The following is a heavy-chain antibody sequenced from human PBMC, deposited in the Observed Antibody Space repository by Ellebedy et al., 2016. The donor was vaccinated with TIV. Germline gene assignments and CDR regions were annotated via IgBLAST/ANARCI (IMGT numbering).Heavy chain of an antibody. Sequence: PGGSLRLSCVASGFTFGSYWMSWVRQAPGKGLEWVANIKYDGSEHYYVDSVKGRFTISRDNAKNSLYLQMSSLRAEETAVYYCARGGRYSGSYNFDHWGQGSLVTVSS. J-gene: IGHJ4*02. V-gene: IGHV3-7*03. CDR2: IKYDGSEH. CDR3: ARGGRYSGSYNFDH. CDR1: GFTFGSYW. D-gene: IGHD1-26*01.